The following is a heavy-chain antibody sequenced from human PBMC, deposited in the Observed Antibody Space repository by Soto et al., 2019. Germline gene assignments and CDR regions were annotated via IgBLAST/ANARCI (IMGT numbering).Heavy chain of an antibody. V-gene: IGHV4-59*08. CDR2: IYYSGST. Sequence: SETLSLTCTVSGGSISSYYWSWIRQPPGKGLEWIGYIYYSGSTNYNPSLKSRVTISVDTSKNQFSLKLSSVTAADTAVYYCARHLRTQEEGLTLFANWYFDLWGRGTLVTVSS. CDR3: ARHLRTQEEGLTLFANWYFDL. D-gene: IGHD1-20*01. CDR1: GGSISSYY. J-gene: IGHJ2*01.